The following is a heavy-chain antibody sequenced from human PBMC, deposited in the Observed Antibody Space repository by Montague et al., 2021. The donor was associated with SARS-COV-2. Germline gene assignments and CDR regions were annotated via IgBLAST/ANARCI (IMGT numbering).Heavy chain of an antibody. Sequence: SETLSLTCTVSGGSISSSSYYWGWIRQPPGKGLEWIGSIYYSGSTXYNPSLKSRVTISVDTSKNQFSLKLSSVTAADTAVYYCARANYDFWSGYSVAYYYYYMNVWGKGTTVTVSS. D-gene: IGHD3-3*01. V-gene: IGHV4-39*07. CDR3: ARANYDFWSGYSVAYYYYYMNV. CDR1: GGSISSSSYY. J-gene: IGHJ6*03. CDR2: IYYSGST.